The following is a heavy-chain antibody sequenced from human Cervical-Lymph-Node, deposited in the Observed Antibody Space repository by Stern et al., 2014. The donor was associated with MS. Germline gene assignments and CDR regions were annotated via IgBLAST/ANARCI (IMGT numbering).Heavy chain of an antibody. D-gene: IGHD4-17*01. CDR2: ISAYNGNT. CDR1: GYTFTSYG. Sequence: QMQLVQSGAEVKKPGASVKVSCKASGYTFTSYGISWVRQAPGQGLEWMGWISAYNGNTNYAHKLQARVNMTTDTSTSTAYMELRSLRSDDTAVYYCARVDLTHYGDLNWFDPWGQGTLVTVSS. V-gene: IGHV1-18*01. CDR3: ARVDLTHYGDLNWFDP. J-gene: IGHJ5*02.